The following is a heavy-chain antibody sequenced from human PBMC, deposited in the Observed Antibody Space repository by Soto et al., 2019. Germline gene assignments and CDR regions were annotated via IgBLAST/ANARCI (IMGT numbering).Heavy chain of an antibody. CDR3: AKGSEGDIVVVPAALGGSVYYGMDV. J-gene: IGHJ6*02. Sequence: GGSLRLSCAASGFTFSSYAMSWVRQAPGKGLEWVSAISGSGGSTYYADSVKGRFTISRDNSKNTLYLQMNSLRAEDTAVYYCAKGSEGDIVVVPAALGGSVYYGMDVWGQGTTVTVSS. CDR2: ISGSGGST. CDR1: GFTFSSYA. V-gene: IGHV3-23*01. D-gene: IGHD2-2*01.